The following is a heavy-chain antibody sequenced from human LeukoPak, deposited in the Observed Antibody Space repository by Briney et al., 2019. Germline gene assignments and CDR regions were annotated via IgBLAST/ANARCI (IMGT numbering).Heavy chain of an antibody. CDR3: ARAGYCSGSTCYSWFFDL. CDR2: IYYSGST. J-gene: IGHJ2*01. CDR1: GGSFNNGNHY. D-gene: IGHD2-15*01. Sequence: PSQTLSLTCTVSGGSFNNGNHYWTWIRQPPGKGLEWIVYIYYSGSTYYNPSLKSRLTISIDTSKNQFSLKLTSVTAADTAVYYCARAGYCSGSTCYSWFFDLWGRGTLVTVSS. V-gene: IGHV4-30-4*01.